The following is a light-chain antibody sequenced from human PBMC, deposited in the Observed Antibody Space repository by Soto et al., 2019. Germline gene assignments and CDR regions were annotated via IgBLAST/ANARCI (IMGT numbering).Light chain of an antibody. J-gene: IGKJ5*01. CDR1: QGISSY. V-gene: IGKV1-8*01. CDR3: QRYYSYPIT. Sequence: AIRMTHSPSSLSASTGDRVTITCRASQGISSYLAWYQQKPGKAPKLLIYAASTLQSGVPSRFSGSGSGTDFTLTISCLQSEDFATYYCQRYYSYPITFGQGTRLEIK. CDR2: AAS.